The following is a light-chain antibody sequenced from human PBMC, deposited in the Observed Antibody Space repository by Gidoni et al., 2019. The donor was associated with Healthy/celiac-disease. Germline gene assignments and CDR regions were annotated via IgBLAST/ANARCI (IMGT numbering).Light chain of an antibody. Sequence: EVVLTQSPATLSLSPGDRATLSCRASQSVGSYLAWYQQKPGQAPRLLIYYASNRATGIPARFGGSGSGTDFTLTISSLEPEDFAVYYCQQRSNWPLTFGGGTKVEIK. CDR2: YAS. J-gene: IGKJ4*01. CDR1: QSVGSY. CDR3: QQRSNWPLT. V-gene: IGKV3-11*01.